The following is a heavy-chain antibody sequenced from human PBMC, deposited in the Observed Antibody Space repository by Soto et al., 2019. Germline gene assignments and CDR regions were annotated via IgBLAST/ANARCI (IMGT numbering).Heavy chain of an antibody. J-gene: IGHJ4*02. V-gene: IGHV3-30*18. CDR1: GFTFSSYG. CDR3: AKDKDYYDSSGLDY. Sequence: GGSLRLSCAASGFTFSSYGMHWVRQAPGKGLEWVAVISYDGSNKYYADSVKGRFTISRDNSKNTLYLQMNSLRAEDTAVYYCAKDKDYYDSSGLDYWDQGTLVTVSS. CDR2: ISYDGSNK. D-gene: IGHD3-22*01.